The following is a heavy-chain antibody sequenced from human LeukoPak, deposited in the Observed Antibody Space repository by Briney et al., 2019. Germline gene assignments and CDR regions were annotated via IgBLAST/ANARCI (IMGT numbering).Heavy chain of an antibody. CDR1: GFTFTSSA. D-gene: IGHD3-22*01. CDR2: IVVGSGNT. Sequence: SVKVSCKASGFTFTSSAMQWVRQARGQRLEWIGWIVVGSGNTNYAQKLQERVTITRDMSTSTAYMELSSLRSEDTAVYYCAADSSGDDAFDIWGQGTMVTVSS. J-gene: IGHJ3*02. CDR3: AADSSGDDAFDI. V-gene: IGHV1-58*02.